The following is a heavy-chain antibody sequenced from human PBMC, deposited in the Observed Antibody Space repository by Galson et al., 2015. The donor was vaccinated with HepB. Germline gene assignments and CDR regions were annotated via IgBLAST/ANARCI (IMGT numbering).Heavy chain of an antibody. V-gene: IGHV4-61*02. J-gene: IGHJ4*02. Sequence: LSLTCTVSGGSISSGTYYWNWIRQPAEKGLEWLGRIYRSGTTNYRPSLQRRLAILGGTAKNQLSLRPNSVTASDTAVYYCARGETGWLYGTGSRLDYWGQGILVTVSS. D-gene: IGHD3-10*01. CDR1: GGSISSGTYY. CDR2: IYRSGTT. CDR3: ARGETGWLYGTGSRLDY.